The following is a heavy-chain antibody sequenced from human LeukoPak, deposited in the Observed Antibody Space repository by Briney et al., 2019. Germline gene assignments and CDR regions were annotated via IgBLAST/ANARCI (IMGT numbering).Heavy chain of an antibody. J-gene: IGHJ3*02. CDR3: ARLGIDYDILTGYIPDAFDI. CDR2: IYYSGST. Sequence: SETLSLTCTVSGGSISSSSYYWGWIRQPPGKGLEWIAYIYYSGSTYYDPSLKSRVMISVDASKNQFSLKLSSVTAADTAVYYCARLGIDYDILTGYIPDAFDIWGQGTMVTVSS. D-gene: IGHD3-9*01. V-gene: IGHV4-30-4*08. CDR1: GGSISSSSYY.